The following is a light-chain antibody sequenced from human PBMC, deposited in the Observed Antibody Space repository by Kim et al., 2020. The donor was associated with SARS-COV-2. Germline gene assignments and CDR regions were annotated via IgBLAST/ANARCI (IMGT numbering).Light chain of an antibody. CDR1: NIGSKK. J-gene: IGLJ1*01. Sequence: LALGQTARITCAGDNIGSKKVHWYQQKPGQAPVVVIYRDNDRPSGIPERFSGSNSGNTATLTISRAQAGDEADYYCQVWDGTTYVFGTGTKVTVL. CDR2: RDN. V-gene: IGLV3-9*01. CDR3: QVWDGTTYV.